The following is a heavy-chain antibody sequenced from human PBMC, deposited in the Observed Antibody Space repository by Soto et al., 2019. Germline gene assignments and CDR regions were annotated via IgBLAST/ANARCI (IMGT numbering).Heavy chain of an antibody. Sequence: SETLSLTCTVSGGSISSGDYYWSWIRQPPGKGLEWIGYIYYSGSTYYNPSLKSRVTISVDTSKNQFSLKLSSVTAADTAVYYCAGWFGDLRLVDVWGQGTTVTVSS. CDR2: IYYSGST. V-gene: IGHV4-30-4*01. CDR1: GGSISSGDYY. D-gene: IGHD3-10*01. CDR3: AGWFGDLRLVDV. J-gene: IGHJ6*02.